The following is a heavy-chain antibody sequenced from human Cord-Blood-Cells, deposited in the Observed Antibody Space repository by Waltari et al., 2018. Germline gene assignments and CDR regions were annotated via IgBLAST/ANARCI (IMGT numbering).Heavy chain of an antibody. CDR1: GYTFTSYD. J-gene: IGHJ1*01. D-gene: IGHD6-13*01. V-gene: IGHV1-2*04. CDR3: VNIAAGGAYYFEH. Sequence: QVQLVQSGAEVKKPGASVKVSCKASGYTFTSYDMHWVRQAPGQGLEWMGWMKPESSANNGTEKFEGWCKRSGETTMSAATRELSMLRCDETAVYYCVNIAAGGAYYFEHWGQGTLVTVSS. CDR2: MKPESSAN.